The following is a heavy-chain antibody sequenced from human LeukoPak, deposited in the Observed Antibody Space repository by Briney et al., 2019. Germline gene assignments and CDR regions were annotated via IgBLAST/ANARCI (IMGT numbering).Heavy chain of an antibody. CDR3: ARDHDSSSTTPLDY. Sequence: PGRSLRLSCAASGFTFSSYAMHWVRQAPGKGLEWVAVISYDGSNKYYADSVKGRFTISRDNSKNTLYLQMNSLRAEDTAVYYCARDHDSSSTTPLDYWGQGTLVTVSS. CDR2: ISYDGSNK. V-gene: IGHV3-30*04. D-gene: IGHD6-6*01. J-gene: IGHJ4*02. CDR1: GFTFSSYA.